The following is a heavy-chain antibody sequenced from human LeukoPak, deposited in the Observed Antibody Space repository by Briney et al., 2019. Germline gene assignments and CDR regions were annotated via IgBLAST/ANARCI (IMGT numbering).Heavy chain of an antibody. V-gene: IGHV3-30-3*01. CDR1: GFTFSSYA. CDR2: ISYDGSNK. Sequence: GGSLRLSCAASGFTFSSYAMHWVRQAPGKGLEWVAVISYDGSNKYYADSVKGRSTISRDNSKNTLYLQMNSLRAEDTAVYYCARGHTRWLQLVVRSGYFDYWGQGTLVTVSS. J-gene: IGHJ4*02. CDR3: ARGHTRWLQLVVRSGYFDY. D-gene: IGHD5-12*01.